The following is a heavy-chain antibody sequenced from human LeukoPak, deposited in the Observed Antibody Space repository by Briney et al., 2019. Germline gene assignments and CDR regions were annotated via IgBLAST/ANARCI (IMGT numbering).Heavy chain of an antibody. J-gene: IGHJ6*04. Sequence: AAVKVSCKASGYTFTGYYIHWVRQAPGQGLEWMGWINPNSGGTNYAQKFQGRVTMTRDTPISTAYMELSRLRSDDTAVYYCARDRFWSMDVWGKGTTVTVSS. D-gene: IGHD1-1*01. V-gene: IGHV1-2*02. CDR3: ARDRFWSMDV. CDR2: INPNSGGT. CDR1: GYTFTGYY.